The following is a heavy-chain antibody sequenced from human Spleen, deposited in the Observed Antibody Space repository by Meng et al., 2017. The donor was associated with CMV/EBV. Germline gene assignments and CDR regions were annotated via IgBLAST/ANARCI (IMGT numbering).Heavy chain of an antibody. J-gene: IGHJ4*02. CDR3: AREEINCGCDCYVY. D-gene: IGHD2-21*01. CDR1: GFTCANYE. Sequence: GESLKIYGTASGFTCANYEMNWVRQAPGKGLEWIAYISTSGSSIYYADSVKGRFIISRDDAENSVYLHMNSLSDEDTALYSCAREEINCGCDCYVYWGQGTLVTVSS. V-gene: IGHV3-48*03. CDR2: ISTSGSSI.